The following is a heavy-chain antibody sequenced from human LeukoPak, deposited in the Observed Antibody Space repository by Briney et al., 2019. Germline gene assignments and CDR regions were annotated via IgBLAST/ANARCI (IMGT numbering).Heavy chain of an antibody. D-gene: IGHD3-10*01. CDR3: ARQVSGYGSGSFYFDQ. V-gene: IGHV3-21*01. J-gene: IGHJ4*02. Sequence: GGSLRLSCAASGFTFSEYSMNWVRQAPGRGLEWVSFISISSSHIYYADSVKGRFTISRDNARNSVSLQMNSLRAEDTAVYYCARQVSGYGSGSFYFDQWGQGMLVTVSS. CDR1: GFTFSEYS. CDR2: ISISSSHI.